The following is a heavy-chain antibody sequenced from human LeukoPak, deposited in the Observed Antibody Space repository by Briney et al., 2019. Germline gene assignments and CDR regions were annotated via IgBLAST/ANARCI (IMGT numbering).Heavy chain of an antibody. D-gene: IGHD2-15*01. CDR3: VKSGGSSSYFYGNC. V-gene: IGHV3-30*18. CDR2: ISYDGSNK. CDR1: GFTFSSYG. J-gene: IGHJ4*02. Sequence: GGSLRLSCAASGFTFSSYGMHWVRQAPGKGLEWVAVISYDGSNKYYADSVKGRFTISRDNSKNTLYLQMNSLTPEDTAMYHCVKSGGSSSYFYGNCWGQGTLVTVSS.